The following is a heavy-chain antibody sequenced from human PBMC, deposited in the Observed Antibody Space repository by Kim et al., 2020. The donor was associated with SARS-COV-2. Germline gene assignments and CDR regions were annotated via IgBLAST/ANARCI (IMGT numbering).Heavy chain of an antibody. CDR2: INHSGST. D-gene: IGHD3-3*01. J-gene: IGHJ4*02. Sequence: SETLSLTCAVYGGSFSGYYWSWIRQPPGKGLEWIGEINHSGSTNYNPSLKSRVTISVDTSKNQFSLKLSSVTAADTAVYYCARGGFLEWLPVKGRPIKFDYWGQGTLVTVSS. CDR3: ARGGFLEWLPVKGRPIKFDY. V-gene: IGHV4-34*01. CDR1: GGSFSGYY.